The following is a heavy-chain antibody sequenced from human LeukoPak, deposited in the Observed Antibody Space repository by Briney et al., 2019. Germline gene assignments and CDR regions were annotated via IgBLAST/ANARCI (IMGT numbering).Heavy chain of an antibody. CDR3: AKERLTGYYYYGMDV. V-gene: IGHV3-21*04. Sequence: GGSLRLSCAASGFTFSSYSMNWVRQAPGKGLEWVSSISSSSSYIYYADSVKGRFTISRDNAKNSLYLQMNSLRAEDTALYYCAKERLTGYYYYGMDVWGQGTTVTVSS. CDR1: GFTFSSYS. J-gene: IGHJ6*02. CDR2: ISSSSSYI. D-gene: IGHD1-14*01.